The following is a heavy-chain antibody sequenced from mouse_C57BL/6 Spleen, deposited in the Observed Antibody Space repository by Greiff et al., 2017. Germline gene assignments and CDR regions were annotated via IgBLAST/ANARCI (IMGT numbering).Heavy chain of an antibody. D-gene: IGHD2-5*01. CDR2: ISYDGSN. Sequence: EVQLVESGPGLVKPSQSLSLTCSVTGYSITSGYYWNWIRQFPGNKLEWMGYISYDGSNNYNPSLKNRISITRDTSKNQFFLKLNSVTTEDTATYYCARGPYSNYYFDYWGQGTTLTVSS. CDR1: GYSITSGYY. V-gene: IGHV3-6*01. J-gene: IGHJ2*01. CDR3: ARGPYSNYYFDY.